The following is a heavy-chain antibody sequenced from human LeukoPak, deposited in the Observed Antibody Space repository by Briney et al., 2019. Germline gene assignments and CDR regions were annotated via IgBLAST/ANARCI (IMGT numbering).Heavy chain of an antibody. V-gene: IGHV1-46*03. CDR2: INPSGGST. D-gene: IGHD3-3*01. J-gene: IGHJ5*02. CDR3: ARDRNDFWSGYNNNWFDP. Sequence: ASVKVSSKASGYTLTSYYMHWVRQAPGQGLECMVIINPSGGSTSYAQKVKGRVSMTRDTSTSTVYMELSSLRSEDTAVYYCARDRNDFWSGYNNNWFDPWGQGTLVTVSS. CDR1: GYTLTSYY.